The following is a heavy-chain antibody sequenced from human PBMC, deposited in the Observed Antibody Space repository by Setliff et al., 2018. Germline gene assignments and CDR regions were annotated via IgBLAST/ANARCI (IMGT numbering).Heavy chain of an antibody. J-gene: IGHJ1*01. CDR1: GFTFGHNG. Sequence: PGGSLSLSCTASGFTFGHNGMHWVRQAPGKGLEWVAVIWYDGSSKYYADSVKGRFTISRDNSKSTLYLQMNSLRAEDTAVYYCARDPDYDFGDYVYFYNWGQGTLVTVSS. D-gene: IGHD4-17*01. CDR3: ARDPDYDFGDYVYFYN. CDR2: IWYDGSSK. V-gene: IGHV3-33*01.